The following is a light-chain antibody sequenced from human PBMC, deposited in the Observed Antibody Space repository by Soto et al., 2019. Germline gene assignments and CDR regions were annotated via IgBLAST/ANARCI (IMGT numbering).Light chain of an antibody. CDR1: SGDIGSYNR. Sequence: QSVLTQPASVSGSPGQSITISCTGTSGDIGSYNRVSWYQQHPGKAPKPIIYEGSKRPSGVSNRFSGSKSGNTASLTISGLQAEDEADYYCCSYESTNTLVLGGGTKLTVL. J-gene: IGLJ2*01. V-gene: IGLV2-23*01. CDR3: CSYESTNTLV. CDR2: EGS.